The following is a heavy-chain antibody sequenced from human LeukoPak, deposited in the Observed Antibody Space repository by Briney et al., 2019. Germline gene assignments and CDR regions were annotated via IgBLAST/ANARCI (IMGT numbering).Heavy chain of an antibody. CDR2: ISAGGTT. V-gene: IGHV3-66*01. D-gene: IGHD5-12*01. CDR3: ARVSGYSGYDTLDY. Sequence: GGSLRLSCAASGFTISSNYMNWVRQAPGKGLEWVSVISAGGTTYYANSVQGRFTISRDYSKNTLYLEMNNLRAEDTAVYYCARVSGYSGYDTLDYWGQGTLVTVS. CDR1: GFTISSNY. J-gene: IGHJ4*02.